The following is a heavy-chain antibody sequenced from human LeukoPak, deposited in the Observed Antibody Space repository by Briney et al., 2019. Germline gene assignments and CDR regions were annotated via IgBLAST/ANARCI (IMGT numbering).Heavy chain of an antibody. CDR2: IWYDGSNK. J-gene: IGHJ3*02. CDR1: GFPFSSYG. CDR3: AKDAKPYYYDSSGYYYAGAFDI. Sequence: GGSLRLSCAASGFPFSSYGMHWVRQAPGKGLEWVAVIWYDGSNKYYADSVKGRFTISRDNSKNTLHLQMNSLRAEDTAVYYCAKDAKPYYYDSSGYYYAGAFDIWGQGTMVTVSS. D-gene: IGHD3-22*01. V-gene: IGHV3-33*06.